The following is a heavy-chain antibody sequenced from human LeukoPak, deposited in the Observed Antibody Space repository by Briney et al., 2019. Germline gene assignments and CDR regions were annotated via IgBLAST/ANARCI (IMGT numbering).Heavy chain of an antibody. V-gene: IGHV4-59*01. CDR3: ARGLGYCSGGSCYYFDY. CDR1: GGSISSYY. J-gene: IGHJ4*02. Sequence: SETLSLTCTVSGGSISSYYWSWIRQPPGKGLEWIGYIYYSGSTNYNPSLKSRVTISVDTSKNQFSLKLSSVTAADTAVYYCARGLGYCSGGSCYYFDYWGKGTLVSVSS. CDR2: IYYSGST. D-gene: IGHD2-15*01.